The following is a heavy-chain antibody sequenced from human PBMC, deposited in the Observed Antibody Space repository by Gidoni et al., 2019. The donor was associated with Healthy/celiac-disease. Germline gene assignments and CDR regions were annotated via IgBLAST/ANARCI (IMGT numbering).Heavy chain of an antibody. CDR3: ARSGDGDSNYSFDY. V-gene: IGHV4-59*01. Sequence: QVQLQESGPGLVKPSETLSLTCTVSGGSISSYYWSWTRQPPGKGLEWIGYIYYSGSTNYNPSLKSRVTISVDTSKNQFSLKLSSVTAADTAVYYCARSGDGDSNYSFDYWGQGTLVTVSS. J-gene: IGHJ4*02. D-gene: IGHD4-17*01. CDR1: GGSISSYY. CDR2: IYYSGST.